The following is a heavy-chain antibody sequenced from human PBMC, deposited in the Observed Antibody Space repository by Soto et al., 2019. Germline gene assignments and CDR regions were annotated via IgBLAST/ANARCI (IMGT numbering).Heavy chain of an antibody. CDR3: ALDQIPGAPDYFDN. V-gene: IGHV3-30-3*01. J-gene: IGHJ4*02. Sequence: GGSLRLSCAASGFPFSNNVLHWVRQAPGKGLEWVAVMSSDGSYIFYTDSVKGRFTISRDNAKSTLYLEMNSLTSEDTAVYYCALDQIPGAPDYFDNWGQGTLVTVSS. CDR2: MSSDGSYI. CDR1: GFPFSNNV.